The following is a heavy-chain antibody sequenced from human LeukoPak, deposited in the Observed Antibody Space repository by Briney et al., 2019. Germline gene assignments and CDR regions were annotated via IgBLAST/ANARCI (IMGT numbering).Heavy chain of an antibody. CDR3: ARDLMGALYYYGMDV. CDR2: INPNSGGT. J-gene: IGHJ6*02. V-gene: IGHV1-2*06. Sequence: AAVTVSFRACGYTFTVYYMHGVRQARGQGGEGMGRINPNSGGTNYAQKFQGRVTMTRDTSISTAYMELSRLRSDDTAVYYCARDLMGALYYYGMDVWGQGTTVTVSS. D-gene: IGHD1-26*01. CDR1: GYTFTVYY.